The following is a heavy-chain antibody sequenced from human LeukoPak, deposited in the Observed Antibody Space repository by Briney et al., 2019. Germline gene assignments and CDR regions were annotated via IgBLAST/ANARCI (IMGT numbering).Heavy chain of an antibody. CDR2: ISYDGSNK. CDR3: AREPSYYFDY. Sequence: GRSLRLSCAASGYTFISYAMHRVRQAPGKGLEWVAVISYDGSNKYYADSVKGRFTISRDNSKNTLYLQMNSLRAEDTAVYYCAREPSYYFDYWGQGTLVTVSS. V-gene: IGHV3-30-3*01. J-gene: IGHJ4*02. CDR1: GYTFISYA.